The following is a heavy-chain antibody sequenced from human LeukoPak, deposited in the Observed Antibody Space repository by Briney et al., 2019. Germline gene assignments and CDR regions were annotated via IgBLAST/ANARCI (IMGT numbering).Heavy chain of an antibody. J-gene: IGHJ4*02. CDR2: ISSNGGST. Sequence: SGGSLRLSCAASGFTFSSYAMHWVRQAPGKGLEYVSAISSNGGSTYYANSVKGRFTISRDNSKNTLYLQMGSPRAEDMAVYYCARGKHTYDSSGYPNYFDYWGQGTLVTVSS. D-gene: IGHD3-22*01. CDR3: ARGKHTYDSSGYPNYFDY. V-gene: IGHV3-64*01. CDR1: GFTFSSYA.